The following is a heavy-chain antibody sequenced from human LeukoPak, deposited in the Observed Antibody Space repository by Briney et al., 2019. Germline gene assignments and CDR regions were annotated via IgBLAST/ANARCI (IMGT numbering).Heavy chain of an antibody. D-gene: IGHD3-10*01. J-gene: IGHJ6*02. CDR1: GGSISSSSYY. Sequence: PSETLSLTCTVSGGSISSSSYYWGWIRQPPGKGLEWIGSIYYSGSTYYNPSLKSRVTISVDTSKNQFSLKLSSVTAADTAVYYCARDQVRVWFGELVYYYYGMDVWGQGTTVTVSS. CDR2: IYYSGST. CDR3: ARDQVRVWFGELVYYYYGMDV. V-gene: IGHV4-39*07.